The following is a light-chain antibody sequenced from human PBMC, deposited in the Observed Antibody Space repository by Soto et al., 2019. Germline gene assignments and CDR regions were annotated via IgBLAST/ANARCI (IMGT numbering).Light chain of an antibody. Sequence: QSVLTQPASVSGSPGQSITISCTGTRSDVGGYNYVSWYQQHPGKAPKLMIYDVSNRPSGVSNRFSGSKSGNTASLTISGLQAEDEADYYCSSYTSSGTLVVFGGGTKVTVL. J-gene: IGLJ2*01. CDR3: SSYTSSGTLVV. CDR2: DVS. CDR1: RSDVGGYNY. V-gene: IGLV2-14*01.